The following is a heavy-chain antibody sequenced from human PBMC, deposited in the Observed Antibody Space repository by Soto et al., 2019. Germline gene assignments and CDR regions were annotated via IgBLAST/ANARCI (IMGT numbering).Heavy chain of an antibody. V-gene: IGHV1-69*08. CDR2: IIPILGIA. J-gene: IGHJ6*02. CDR3: ARDWITMVRGVIANYGMDV. CDR1: GGTFGSYT. D-gene: IGHD3-10*01. Sequence: QVQLVQSGAEVKKPGSSVKVSCKASGGTFGSYTISWVRQAPGQGLEWMGRIIPILGIANYAQKFQGRVTITADKSTSTAYMELSSLRSEDTAVYYCARDWITMVRGVIANYGMDVWGQGTTVTVSS.